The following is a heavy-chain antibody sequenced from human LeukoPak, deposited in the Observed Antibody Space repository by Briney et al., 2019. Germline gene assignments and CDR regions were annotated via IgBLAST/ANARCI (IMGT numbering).Heavy chain of an antibody. D-gene: IGHD3-16*01. V-gene: IGHV3-23*01. CDR2: NSGSGVIT. Sequence: GGSLRLSCAASGLTFSSYDMSWVRQAPGKGLEWVSANSGSGVITYYADSVKGRFTISRDTSKNTLYLQMNSLRAEDTAVYYCAKGGGIFDYWGQGTLVTVSS. CDR1: GLTFSSYD. CDR3: AKGGGIFDY. J-gene: IGHJ4*02.